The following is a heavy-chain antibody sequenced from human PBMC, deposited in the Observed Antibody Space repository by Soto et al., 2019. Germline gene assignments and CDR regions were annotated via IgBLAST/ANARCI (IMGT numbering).Heavy chain of an antibody. CDR1: GFSLKTIGVS. CDR3: ARSTSENFWSGPFDY. V-gene: IGHV2-5*02. J-gene: IGHJ4*02. CDR2: TYWDDDQ. D-gene: IGHD3-3*01. Sequence: QITLKESGPTLVRPTQTLTLTCSFSGFSLKTIGVSVGWIRQPPGKALEWLALTYWDDDQRYSPSLKTRLTVTKDTSKNQVVLAMTNMDPVDTGTYYCARSTSENFWSGPFDYWGQGIVVTVSS.